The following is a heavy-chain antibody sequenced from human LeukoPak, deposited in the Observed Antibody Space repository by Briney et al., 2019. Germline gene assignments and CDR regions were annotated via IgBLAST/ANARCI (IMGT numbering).Heavy chain of an antibody. CDR1: GXPITGYY. J-gene: IGHJ5*02. CDR3: ARHRMSAGSDWFDP. Sequence: PSETLSLTWTVFGXPITGYYWSWIRQPPGKGLEWIGYVSYRGSTNYNPSLKSRVTISVDTSKNQFSLKLSSVTAADTALYYCARHRMSAGSDWFDPWGQGTLVIVSS. CDR2: VSYRGST. D-gene: IGHD6-25*01. V-gene: IGHV4-59*08.